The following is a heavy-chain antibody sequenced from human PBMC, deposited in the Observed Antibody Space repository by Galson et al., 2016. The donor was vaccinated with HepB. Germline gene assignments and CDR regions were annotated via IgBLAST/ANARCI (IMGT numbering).Heavy chain of an antibody. D-gene: IGHD2-21*01. CDR2: VSHNGYT. Sequence: ETLSLTCNVYGGSFSVHYWSWIRQPPGKGLEWIGEVSHNGYTNYSPSLKSRVIMSADTSKNQLSLHLTSVTAADTAVYYCARVRLTERVVVPTGYNALDIWGQGTMVTVSS. CDR1: GGSFSVHY. V-gene: IGHV4-34*01. J-gene: IGHJ3*02. CDR3: ARVRLTERVVVPTGYNALDI.